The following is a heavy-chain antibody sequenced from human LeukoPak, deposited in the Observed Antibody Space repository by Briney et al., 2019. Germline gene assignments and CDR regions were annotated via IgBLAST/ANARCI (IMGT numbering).Heavy chain of an antibody. V-gene: IGHV3-23*01. Sequence: GGSLRLSCAASGFSFGSYALSWVRQAPGKGLEWISAITGSGGTTYYAESVKGRFTISRDNSKDILYLQMTDLSIEDTAVYYCAKYWHGSGYSHFDYWGQGTLVTVSS. J-gene: IGHJ4*02. CDR1: GFSFGSYA. CDR3: AKYWHGSGYSHFDY. CDR2: ITGSGGTT. D-gene: IGHD4-23*01.